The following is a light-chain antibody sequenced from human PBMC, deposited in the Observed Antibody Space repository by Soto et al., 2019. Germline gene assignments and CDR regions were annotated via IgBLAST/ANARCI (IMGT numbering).Light chain of an antibody. CDR3: QQADSFPLT. CDR2: GAS. J-gene: IGKJ4*01. Sequence: EVVMTQSPATLSASPGERATLSCWASETVATNLAWYQQKPGQAPRLLISGASTRAAGISDRFRGSGSGTEFTLTISSLRSEDSATYYCQQADSFPLTFGGGTKVEI. CDR1: ETVATN. V-gene: IGKV3-15*01.